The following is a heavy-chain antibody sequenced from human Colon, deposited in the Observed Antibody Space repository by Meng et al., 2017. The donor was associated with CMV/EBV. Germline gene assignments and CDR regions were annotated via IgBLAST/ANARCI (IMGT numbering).Heavy chain of an antibody. Sequence: ASVKVSCKASGHTFNVYCIHWVRQAPGHGLEWMGMINPSGDSTNYAQKFQGRVSLTSDTSTTTVYMELSSLKSEDTAVYFCARDQFGGALDHWGQGTLVTVSS. CDR2: INPSGDST. CDR1: GHTFNVYC. D-gene: IGHD3-16*01. CDR3: ARDQFGGALDH. J-gene: IGHJ4*02. V-gene: IGHV1-46*02.